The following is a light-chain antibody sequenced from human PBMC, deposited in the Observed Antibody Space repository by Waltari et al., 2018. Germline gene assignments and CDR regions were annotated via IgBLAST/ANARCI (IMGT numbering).Light chain of an antibody. CDR3: QQSYSTVIT. V-gene: IGKV1-39*01. CDR1: QSISSY. J-gene: IGKJ5*01. Sequence: DIQMTQSPSSLSASVGARVTITCRASQSISSYLNWYQQKPGKAPKLLIYAASSLQSGVPSRFSGSGSGTDFTLTISSLQPEDFATYYCQQSYSTVITFGQGTRLEIK. CDR2: AAS.